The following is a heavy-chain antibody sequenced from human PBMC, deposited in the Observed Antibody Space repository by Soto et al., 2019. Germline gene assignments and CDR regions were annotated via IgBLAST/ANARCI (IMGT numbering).Heavy chain of an antibody. Sequence: SETLSLTCTVSGGSISSGDYYWSWIRQPPGKGLEWIGYIYYSGSTYYNPSLKSRVTISVDTSKNQFSLKLSSVTAADTAVYYCASHEAAAVPEIYWGQGTLVTVSS. CDR1: GGSISSGDYY. J-gene: IGHJ4*02. CDR3: ASHEAAAVPEIY. D-gene: IGHD6-13*01. CDR2: IYYSGST. V-gene: IGHV4-30-4*01.